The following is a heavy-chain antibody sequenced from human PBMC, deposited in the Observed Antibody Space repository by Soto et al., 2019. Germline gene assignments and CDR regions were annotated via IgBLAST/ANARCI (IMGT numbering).Heavy chain of an antibody. J-gene: IGHJ4*02. V-gene: IGHV3-74*01. CDR1: GFIFTDYW. CDR2: IKSDESTT. D-gene: IGHD3-10*01. CDR3: ARGSRNYYYFDY. Sequence: EVQLVESVGGLVQPGGSLNVTCAASGFIFTDYWIHWVRQAPGKGLVWVSRIKSDESTTNYADSVWGRLTISRDNAKNTVYLQINSLRAEDTAVYYCARGSRNYYYFDYWGQGTPVTVSS.